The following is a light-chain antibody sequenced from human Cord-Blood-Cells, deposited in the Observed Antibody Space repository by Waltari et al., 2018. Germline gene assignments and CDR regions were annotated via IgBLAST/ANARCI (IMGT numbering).Light chain of an antibody. CDR3: CSYAGSSTFS. V-gene: IGLV2-23*02. Sequence: QSALTQPASVSGSPGQSITISCPGTSSDVGSYNLVPWYQQHPGKAPKLMIYEVSKRPSGVSNRFSGSKSGNTASLTISGLQAEDEADYYCCSYAGSSTFSFGGGTKLTVL. CDR1: SSDVGSYNL. J-gene: IGLJ2*01. CDR2: EVS.